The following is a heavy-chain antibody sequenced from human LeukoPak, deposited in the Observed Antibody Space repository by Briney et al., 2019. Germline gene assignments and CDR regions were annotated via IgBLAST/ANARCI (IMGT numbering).Heavy chain of an antibody. J-gene: IGHJ5*02. D-gene: IGHD2-2*01. Sequence: GGSLRLSCAASGFTFSSYSMNWVRQAPGKGLEWVSSISSSSSYIYYADSVKGRFTISRDNAKDSLYLQMNSLRAEDTAVYYCARRRLSGSSTSWFGPWGQGTLVTVSS. CDR3: ARRRLSGSSTSWFGP. V-gene: IGHV3-21*01. CDR1: GFTFSSYS. CDR2: ISSSSSYI.